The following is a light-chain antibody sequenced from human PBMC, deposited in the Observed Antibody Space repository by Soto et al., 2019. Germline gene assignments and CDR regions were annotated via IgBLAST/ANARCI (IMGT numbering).Light chain of an antibody. V-gene: IGKV1-5*01. CDR2: AAS. Sequence: DIQMTQLPSTLSASVADRVTIACRASQRIRSLLAGDQQKPGKAPKLLVYAASSLESGFTSRFSGSVSGTEFTLTISSLQPDDFATYYLQQYKSYPYPVGQGTKVDIK. CDR1: QRIRSL. CDR3: QQYKSYPYP. J-gene: IGKJ2*01.